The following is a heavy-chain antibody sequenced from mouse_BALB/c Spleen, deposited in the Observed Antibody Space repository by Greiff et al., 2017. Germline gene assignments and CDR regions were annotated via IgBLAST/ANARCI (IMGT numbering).Heavy chain of an antibody. Sequence: EVKLVESGGDLVKPGGSLKLSCAASGFTFSSYGMSWVRPTPDQRLEWVATISSGGSYTYYPDSVQGRFTISRDNAKNTLYLQMSSLKSEDTAMYYCARLVGNYVEDYWGQGTSVTVSS. CDR1: GFTFSSYG. D-gene: IGHD2-1*01. CDR3: ARLVGNYVEDY. CDR2: ISSGGSYT. J-gene: IGHJ4*01. V-gene: IGHV5-6*01.